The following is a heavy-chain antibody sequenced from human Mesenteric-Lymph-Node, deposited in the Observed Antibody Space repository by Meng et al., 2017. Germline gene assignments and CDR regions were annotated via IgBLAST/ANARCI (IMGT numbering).Heavy chain of an antibody. CDR2: MNPNSGNT. J-gene: IGHJ5*02. CDR3: ARDQGYFFGGSSSMSFDP. Sequence: ASVKVSCKASGYTFTSYDINWVRQATGQGLEWMGWMNPNSGNTGYAQKFQGRVTMTRNTSISTAYMELRSLRSDDTAVYYWARDQGYFFGGSSSMSFDPWGQGTLVTVSS. D-gene: IGHD1-26*01. CDR1: GYTFTSYD. V-gene: IGHV1-8*01.